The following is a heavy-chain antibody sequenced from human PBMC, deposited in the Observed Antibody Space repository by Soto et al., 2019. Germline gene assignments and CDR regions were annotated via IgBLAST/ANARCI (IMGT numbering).Heavy chain of an antibody. CDR3: ARAERGGPAAPNDAFDI. V-gene: IGHV4-34*01. CDR1: GGSFSGYY. CDR2: INHSGST. D-gene: IGHD6-25*01. Sequence: SETLPLTCAVYGGSFSGYYWSWIRQPPGKGLEWIGEINHSGSTNYNPSLKSRVTISVDTSKNQFSLKLSSVTAADTAVYYCARAERGGPAAPNDAFDIWGQGTMVTVSS. J-gene: IGHJ3*02.